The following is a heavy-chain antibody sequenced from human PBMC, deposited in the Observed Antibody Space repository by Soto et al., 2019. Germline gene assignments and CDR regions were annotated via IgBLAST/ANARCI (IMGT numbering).Heavy chain of an antibody. V-gene: IGHV4-39*01. Sequence: SETLSLTCTVSGVSISSKNFYWGWIRQSPGKGLEWIGTLYSGSTFSSLSLKNRVTISVDTSKNQVSLKLRSVAAADTAIYYCATTRGIAVGGSFDYWGQGTQVTVSS. J-gene: IGHJ4*02. CDR3: ATTRGIAVGGSFDY. D-gene: IGHD6-19*01. CDR1: GVSISSKNFY. CDR2: LYSGST.